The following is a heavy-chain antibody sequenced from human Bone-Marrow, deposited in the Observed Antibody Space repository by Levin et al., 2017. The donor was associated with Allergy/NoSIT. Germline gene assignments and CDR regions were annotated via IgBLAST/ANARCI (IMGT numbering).Heavy chain of an antibody. D-gene: IGHD2-15*01. V-gene: IGHV3-23*01. J-gene: IGHJ4*02. CDR1: FFRFLRSA. Sequence: LPSSSSFFRFLRSALAWVRQAPGEGLAWVSAISGDGVNTFHADSVKGRFTISRDNSKNILFLQMNSLRAEDTALYYCARDCGGSWYSSNFWGQGTLVTVSS. CDR2: ISGDGVNT. CDR3: ARDCGGSWYSSNF.